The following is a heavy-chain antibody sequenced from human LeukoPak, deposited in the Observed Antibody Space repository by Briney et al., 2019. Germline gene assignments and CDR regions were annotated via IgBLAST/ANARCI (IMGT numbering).Heavy chain of an antibody. CDR2: ISGSGGST. J-gene: IGHJ5*02. V-gene: IGHV3-23*01. CDR1: GFTFSNYA. CDR3: AKGSLFNWFDP. Sequence: GGSLRLSCAASGFTFSNYAMSWVRQAPGKGLEWVSCISGSGGSTYYADSVKGRFTISKDNSKNTLYLQMTSLRAEDTAVFYCAKGSLFNWFDPWGQRTLVTVSS.